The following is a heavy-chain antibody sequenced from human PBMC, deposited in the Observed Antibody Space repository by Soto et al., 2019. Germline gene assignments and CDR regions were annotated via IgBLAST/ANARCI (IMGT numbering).Heavy chain of an antibody. J-gene: IGHJ3*02. D-gene: IGHD1-26*01. Sequence: GGSLRLSCAASGFTFSSYAMSWVRQAPGKGLEWVSAISGSGGSTYNADSVKGRFTISRDNSKNTLYLQMNSLRAEDTAVYYCAKDPNLPRVVGATGLAFDIWGQGTMVTVSS. V-gene: IGHV3-23*01. CDR3: AKDPNLPRVVGATGLAFDI. CDR1: GFTFSSYA. CDR2: ISGSGGST.